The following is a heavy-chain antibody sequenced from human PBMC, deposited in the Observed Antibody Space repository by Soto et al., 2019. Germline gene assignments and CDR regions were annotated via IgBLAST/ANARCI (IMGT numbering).Heavy chain of an antibody. J-gene: IGHJ4*02. V-gene: IGHV4-39*07. CDR2: IFFRGNT. CDR3: AREGGDSSSWYFDY. Sequence: SETLSVTCKVSCDSSSSGTYYWGWIRQPPGKGLEWIGNIFFRGNTYYNPDTSKNQFSLQLNSVTPEDTAVYYCAREGGDSSSWYFDYWGQGTLVTVSS. CDR1: CDSSSSGTYY. D-gene: IGHD6-13*01.